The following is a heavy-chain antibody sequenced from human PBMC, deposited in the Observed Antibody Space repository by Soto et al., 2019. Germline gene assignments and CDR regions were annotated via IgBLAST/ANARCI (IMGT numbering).Heavy chain of an antibody. V-gene: IGHV3-23*01. CDR3: ARSTRAPGGNWFDP. CDR2: ISGSGDST. J-gene: IGHJ5*02. Sequence: GESLSLSCSASGFTFSSYAMRWVRPAPGKGLEWVSAISGSGDSTYYADSVKGRFTISRDNSKNTLYLQMNSLRAEDTAVYYCARSTRAPGGNWFDPWGQGTLVTVSA. CDR1: GFTFSSYA. D-gene: IGHD2-15*01.